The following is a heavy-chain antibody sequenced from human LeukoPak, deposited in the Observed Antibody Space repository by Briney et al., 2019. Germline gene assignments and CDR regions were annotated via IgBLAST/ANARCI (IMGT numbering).Heavy chain of an antibody. CDR3: AKVFGTGVKPIDY. CDR1: GFTFSSYA. Sequence: HPGGSLRLSCAASGFTFSSYAMHWVRQAPGKGLEWVAVISYDGSNKYYADSVKGRFTISRDNSKNTLYLQMNSLRAEDTAVYYCAKVFGTGVKPIDYWGQGTLVTVSS. V-gene: IGHV3-30-3*01. J-gene: IGHJ4*02. CDR2: ISYDGSNK. D-gene: IGHD3-10*02.